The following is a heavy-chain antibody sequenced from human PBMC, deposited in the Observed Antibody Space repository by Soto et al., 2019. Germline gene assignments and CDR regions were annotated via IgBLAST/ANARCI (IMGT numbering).Heavy chain of an antibody. V-gene: IGHV2-5*02. CDR2: IYWDDDK. Sequence: QITLKESGPTVVKPTETLTLTCTFSGFSLTTSGVGVGWVRQSPGKAPKWLALIYWDDDKRYSTSLKIRLTITEYTTKNQVVLTMANADPADTATYYCAHRVLRTVFGLVTTTAIYFDFWGQGTPVVVSS. CDR3: AHRVLRTVFGLVTTTAIYFDF. CDR1: GFSLTTSGVG. J-gene: IGHJ4*02. D-gene: IGHD3-3*01.